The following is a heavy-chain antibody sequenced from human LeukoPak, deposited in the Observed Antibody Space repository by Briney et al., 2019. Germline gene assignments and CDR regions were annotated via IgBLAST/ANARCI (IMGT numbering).Heavy chain of an antibody. J-gene: IGHJ3*02. CDR1: GYTFTGYY. CDR2: INPNSGGT. Sequence: PGGSLRLSCKASGYTFTGYYMHWVRQAPGQGLEWMGWINPNSGGTNFAQNFQGRVTMTRDTSISTAYMELSRLTSDDTAVYYCARDSRNYYDSRGGGDDAFDIWGQGTMVTVSS. CDR3: ARDSRNYYDSRGGGDDAFDI. D-gene: IGHD3-22*01. V-gene: IGHV1-2*02.